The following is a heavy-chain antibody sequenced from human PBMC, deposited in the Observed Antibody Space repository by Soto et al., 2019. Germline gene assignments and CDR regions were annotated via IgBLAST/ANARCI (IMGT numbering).Heavy chain of an antibody. Sequence: QVQLVESGGGVVQPGRSLRLSCAASGFTFSSYGMHWVRQAPGEGLEWVAVIWYDGSNKYYADSVKGRFTISRDNSKNTLYLQMNSLRAEDTAVYYCARDADTAMVYWGQGTLVTVSS. CDR3: ARDADTAMVY. CDR1: GFTFSSYG. CDR2: IWYDGSNK. D-gene: IGHD5-18*01. V-gene: IGHV3-33*01. J-gene: IGHJ4*02.